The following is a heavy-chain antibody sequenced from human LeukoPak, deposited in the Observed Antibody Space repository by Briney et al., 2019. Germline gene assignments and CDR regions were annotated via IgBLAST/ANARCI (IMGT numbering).Heavy chain of an antibody. CDR1: GDTFSSYG. CDR3: TTKVIRGNSGDDYDD. Sequence: PGGSLRLSCAASGDTFSSYGMHWVRQAPGKGLEWVALISSDGNDKLYGDSVKGRFTISRDDSKSTLYLQMNSLRAEDTAVYYCTTKVIRGNSGDDYDDWGQGTLVTVSS. J-gene: IGHJ4*02. D-gene: IGHD5-12*01. V-gene: IGHV3-30*03. CDR2: ISSDGNDK.